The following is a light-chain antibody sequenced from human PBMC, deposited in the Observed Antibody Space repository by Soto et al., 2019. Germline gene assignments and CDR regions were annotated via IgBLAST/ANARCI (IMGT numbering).Light chain of an antibody. Sequence: DIPMTQSPSSLSASVGDRVTITCRASQSISTYLNWYKQEPGKAPKLLIYAASTLQSGVPSRFSGSGSRTDFTLTISSLQPEDFATYYCQQSHSLPYPFGQGTKLEIK. CDR2: AAS. V-gene: IGKV1-39*01. J-gene: IGKJ2*01. CDR3: QQSHSLPYP. CDR1: QSISTY.